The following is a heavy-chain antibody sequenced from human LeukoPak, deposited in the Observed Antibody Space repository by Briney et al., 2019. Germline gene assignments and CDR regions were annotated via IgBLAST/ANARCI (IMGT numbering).Heavy chain of an antibody. D-gene: IGHD3-3*01. V-gene: IGHV3-33*01. J-gene: IGHJ4*02. CDR3: ARTYYDFWSGYNDLDY. CDR1: GFTFSSYG. Sequence: GRSLRLSCAASGFTFSSYGMHWVRQAPGKGLEWVAVIRYDGSNKYYADSVKGRFTISRDNSKNTLYLQMNSLRAEDTAVYYCARTYYDFWSGYNDLDYWGQGTLVTVSS. CDR2: IRYDGSNK.